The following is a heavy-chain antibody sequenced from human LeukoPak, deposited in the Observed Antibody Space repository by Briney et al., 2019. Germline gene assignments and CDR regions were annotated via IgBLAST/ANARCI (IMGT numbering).Heavy chain of an antibody. CDR3: ARDSYDSSGYYHGDY. D-gene: IGHD3-22*01. J-gene: IGHJ4*02. CDR1: GFTFSSYS. Sequence: GGSLRLSCAASGFTFSSYSMNWVRQAPGKGLEWVSSISSSSSYIFYADSVKGRFTISRDNAKNSLYLQMNSLRAEDTAVYYCARDSYDSSGYYHGDYWGQGTLVTVSS. V-gene: IGHV3-21*01. CDR2: ISSSSSYI.